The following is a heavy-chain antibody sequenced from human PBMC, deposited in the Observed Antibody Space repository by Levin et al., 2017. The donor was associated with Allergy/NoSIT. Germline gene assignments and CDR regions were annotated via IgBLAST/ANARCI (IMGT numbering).Heavy chain of an antibody. Sequence: HSGGSLRLSCVASGFTFRSYAMSWVRQAPGKGLEWVSTTSGNGGNRYLADSVKGRFTISRDNSKNTLYLEMNNLRAEDTAVYYCAKGDTMKYKFDHWGQGTLVTVSS. D-gene: IGHD5-18*01. CDR1: GFTFRSYA. CDR2: TSGNGGNR. CDR3: AKGDTMKYKFDH. V-gene: IGHV3-23*01. J-gene: IGHJ4*02.